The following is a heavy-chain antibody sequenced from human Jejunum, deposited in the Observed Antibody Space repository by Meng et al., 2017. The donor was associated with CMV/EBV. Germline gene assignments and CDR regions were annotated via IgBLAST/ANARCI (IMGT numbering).Heavy chain of an antibody. J-gene: IGHJ4*02. V-gene: IGHV3-7*01. D-gene: IGHD3-22*01. CDR2: IKEDGGEE. Sequence: MSWVRQAPGKGLEWVANIKEDGGEEDYLDSVKGRFSISRDNAKNSLHLQMNSLRAEDTAVYFCARLPSKYYYDSTGYYAAYYFDDWGQGTPVTVSS. CDR3: ARLPSKYYYDSTGYYAAYYFDD.